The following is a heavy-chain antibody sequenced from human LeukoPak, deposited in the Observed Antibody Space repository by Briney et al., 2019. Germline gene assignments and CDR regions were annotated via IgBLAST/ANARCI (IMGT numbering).Heavy chain of an antibody. CDR1: GFTFSSYA. CDR2: ISGSGGNT. V-gene: IGHV3-23*01. Sequence: PGGSLRLSCAASGFTFSSYAMSWVRQAPGQGLQWVSAISGSGGNTYYADSVKGRFTISRDNSKNTLDLQMNSLRAEDTAVYYCAQEAGGIAVAGLAYWGQGSLVTVSS. J-gene: IGHJ4*02. CDR3: AQEAGGIAVAGLAY. D-gene: IGHD6-19*01.